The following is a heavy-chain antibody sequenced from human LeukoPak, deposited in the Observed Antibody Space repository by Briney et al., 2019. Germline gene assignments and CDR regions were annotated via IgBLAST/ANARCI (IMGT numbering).Heavy chain of an antibody. CDR3: ASTPYYYDSSGRRDQIAFDI. CDR1: GGSISSGGYY. Sequence: SETLSLTCTVSGGSISSGGYYWSWIRQHPGKGLEWIGYIYYSGSTYYNPSLKSRVTISVDTSKNQFSLKLSSVTAADTAVYYCASTPYYYDSSGRRDQIAFDIWGQGTMVTVSS. J-gene: IGHJ3*02. V-gene: IGHV4-31*03. CDR2: IYYSGST. D-gene: IGHD3-22*01.